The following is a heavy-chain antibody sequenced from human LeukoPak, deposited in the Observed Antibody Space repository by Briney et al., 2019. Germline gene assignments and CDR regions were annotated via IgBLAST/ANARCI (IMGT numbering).Heavy chain of an antibody. CDR1: GFTFSSYS. CDR3: ARDPYYYDSSGYWRPEYFQH. D-gene: IGHD3-22*01. J-gene: IGHJ1*01. CDR2: ISSSSSTI. Sequence: GGSLRLSCAASGFTFSSYSMNWVRQAPGKGLEWVSYISSSSSTIYYADSVKGRFTISRDNAKNSLYLQMNSLRAEDTAVYYCARDPYYYDSSGYWRPEYFQHWGQGTLVTVSS. V-gene: IGHV3-48*04.